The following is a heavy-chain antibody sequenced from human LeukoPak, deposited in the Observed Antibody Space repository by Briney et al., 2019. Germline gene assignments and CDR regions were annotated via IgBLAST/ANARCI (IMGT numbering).Heavy chain of an antibody. CDR2: IYYSGST. Sequence: SETLSLTCTVSGGSISSHYWSWIRQPPGKGLEWIGYIYYSGSTNYNPSLKSRVTISVDTSKNQFSLKLSSVTAADTAVCYCARATDYYYDSSGYYLDYWGQGTLVTVSS. D-gene: IGHD3-22*01. CDR1: GGSISSHY. J-gene: IGHJ4*02. CDR3: ARATDYYYDSSGYYLDY. V-gene: IGHV4-59*11.